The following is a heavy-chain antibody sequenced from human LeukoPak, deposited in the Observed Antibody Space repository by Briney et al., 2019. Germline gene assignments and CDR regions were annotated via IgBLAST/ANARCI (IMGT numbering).Heavy chain of an antibody. V-gene: IGHV3-53*01. CDR1: GFTVSSNY. D-gene: IGHD3-10*01. CDR2: IYSGGST. J-gene: IGHJ4*02. Sequence: GGSLRLSCAASGFTVSSNYMSWVRQAPGKGLEWVSVIYSGGSTYCADSVKGRFTISRDNSKNTLYLQMNSLRAEDTAVYYCARAPMVRGVIEALDYWGQGTLVTVSS. CDR3: ARAPMVRGVIEALDY.